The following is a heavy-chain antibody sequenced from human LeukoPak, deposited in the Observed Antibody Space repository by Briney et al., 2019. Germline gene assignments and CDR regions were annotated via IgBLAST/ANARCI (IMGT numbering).Heavy chain of an antibody. V-gene: IGHV3-74*01. CDR3: ARGALSGRTSYFDP. D-gene: IGHD5-12*01. CDR2: MDTDGSST. Sequence: GGSLRLSCAASGFTFSGYWMHWVRQAPGKGLVWVSRMDTDGSSTTYADSVKGRFTISRDNAKNTLYLQMNSLRADDTAVYHCARGALSGRTSYFDPWGQGTLVTVSS. J-gene: IGHJ4*02. CDR1: GFTFSGYW.